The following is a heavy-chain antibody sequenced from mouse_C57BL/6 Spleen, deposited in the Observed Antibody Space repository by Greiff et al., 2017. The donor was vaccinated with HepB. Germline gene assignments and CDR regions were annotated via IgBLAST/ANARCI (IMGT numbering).Heavy chain of an antibody. V-gene: IGHV3-6*01. CDR1: GYSITSGYY. CDR3: ARAFERFDAMDY. CDR2: ISYDGSN. J-gene: IGHJ4*01. Sequence: EVKLQESGPGLVKPSQSLSLTCSVTGYSITSGYYWNWIRQFPGNKLEWMGYISYDGSNNYNPSLKNRISITRDTSKNQFFLKLNSVTTEDTATYYCARAFERFDAMDYWGQGTSVTVSS.